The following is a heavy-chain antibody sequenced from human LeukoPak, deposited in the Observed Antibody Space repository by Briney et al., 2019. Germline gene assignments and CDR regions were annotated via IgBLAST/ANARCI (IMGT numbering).Heavy chain of an antibody. CDR3: AKGRPITMVRGPSVVREY. D-gene: IGHD3-10*01. J-gene: IGHJ4*02. Sequence: GGSLRLSCAASGFTFSSYAMSWVRQAPGKGLEWVSAISGSGGSTYYADSVKGRFTISRDNSKNTLYLQMNSLRAEDTAVYYCAKGRPITMVRGPSVVREYWGQGTLVTVSS. CDR2: ISGSGGST. CDR1: GFTFSSYA. V-gene: IGHV3-23*01.